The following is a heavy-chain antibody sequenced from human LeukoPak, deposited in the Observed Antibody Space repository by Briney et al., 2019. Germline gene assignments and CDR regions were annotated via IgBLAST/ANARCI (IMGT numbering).Heavy chain of an antibody. Sequence: GGSLRLSCAASGFTYSSYAMSWVRQPPGKGLEWVSSISGSGMSTEYADSVKGRFTISRHNSKTTVYLAMNSLRAEDTAVYYCAKMGSSGWYAHFDYWGQGILVTVSS. J-gene: IGHJ4*02. CDR3: AKMGSSGWYAHFDY. CDR2: ISGSGMST. V-gene: IGHV3-23*01. D-gene: IGHD6-13*01. CDR1: GFTYSSYA.